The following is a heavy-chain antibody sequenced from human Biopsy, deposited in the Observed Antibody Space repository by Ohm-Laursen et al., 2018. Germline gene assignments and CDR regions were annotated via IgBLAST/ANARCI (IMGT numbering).Heavy chain of an antibody. J-gene: IGHJ3*02. CDR1: GGSISGSS. D-gene: IGHD6-19*01. CDR2: ISYSGST. CDR3: AKQGSGWTGDDGLHI. Sequence: GTLSLTWSVSGGSISGSSWSWIRQAPGRGLEWVGYISYSGSTSNNPSLKSRITISVDTSKDQFSRKVTSVTAADTAVYYCAKQGSGWTGDDGLHIWGQGTMVTVSS. V-gene: IGHV4-59*08.